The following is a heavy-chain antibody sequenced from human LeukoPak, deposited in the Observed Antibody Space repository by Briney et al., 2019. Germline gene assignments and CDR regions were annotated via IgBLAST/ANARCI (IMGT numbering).Heavy chain of an antibody. J-gene: IGHJ4*02. V-gene: IGHV4-39*07. D-gene: IGHD1-26*01. Sequence: PSETLSLTCTVSGGSISSSSYYWGWLRPPQGKGLEWIGSIYYRGSTYYNPSLKSRVTISVDMSKNQFFLKLSSVTAADTAVYYCATEASDTSLLDYWGQGTLVTVSS. CDR3: ATEASDTSLLDY. CDR2: IYYRGST. CDR1: GGSISSSSYY.